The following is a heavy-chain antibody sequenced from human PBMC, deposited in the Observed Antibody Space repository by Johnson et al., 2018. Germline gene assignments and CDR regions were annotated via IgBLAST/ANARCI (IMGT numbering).Heavy chain of an antibody. CDR2: IGDSGSST. D-gene: IGHD3-3*01. CDR3: AIFGILHDFWRGYDRRWFDP. Sequence: VQLVQSGGGLVQTGGSLRLSCTASGFTFSNYAMTWVRQAPGKGLEWVSAIGDSGSSTFYPDSVKGRFTISRDNSKNTLYLQMNTLRAEDTAVYYCAIFGILHDFWRGYDRRWFDPWGQGTLVTVSS. V-gene: IGHV3-23*04. J-gene: IGHJ5*02. CDR1: GFTFSNYA.